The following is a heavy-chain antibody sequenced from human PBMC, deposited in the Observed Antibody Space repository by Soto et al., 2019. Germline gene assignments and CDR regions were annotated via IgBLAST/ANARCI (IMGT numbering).Heavy chain of an antibody. D-gene: IGHD4-4*01. CDR3: ARTGLDYSNETLDY. CDR2: INHSGST. Sequence: PSETLSLTCAVYGGSFSGYYWSWIRQPPGKGLEWIGEINHSGSTNYNPSLKSRVTISVDTSKNQFSLKLSSVTAADTAVYYCARTGLDYSNETLDYWGQGTLVTVSS. CDR1: GGSFSGYY. J-gene: IGHJ4*02. V-gene: IGHV4-34*01.